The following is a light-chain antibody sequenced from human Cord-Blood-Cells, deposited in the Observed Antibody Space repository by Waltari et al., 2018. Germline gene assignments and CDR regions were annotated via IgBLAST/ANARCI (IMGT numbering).Light chain of an antibody. V-gene: IGLV3-21*04. J-gene: IGLJ1*01. CDR1: NNGSKS. CDR2: YDS. Sequence: SSVLAQPPSGSVAPGKTARITCGGNNNGSKSVQWYQQKPGHAPVLVIYYDSDQPSGIPERFSGYNSGNTAPLTISRVEAGDEAEYYCQVWDSSSDHYVFGTGTKVTVL. CDR3: QVWDSSSDHYV.